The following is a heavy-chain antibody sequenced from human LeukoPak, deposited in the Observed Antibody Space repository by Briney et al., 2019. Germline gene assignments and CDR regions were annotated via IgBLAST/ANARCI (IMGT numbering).Heavy chain of an antibody. V-gene: IGHV4-38-2*01. CDR2: IYHSGTT. CDR3: ARHPLSYGYGY. Sequence: SETLSLTCAVSGYSISSGYYWGWIRQPPGKGLEWIGSIYHSGTTYYNPSLKSRVTISVDTSKNKFSLKLSSVTAADTAVYYCARHPLSYGYGYWGQGTLVTVSS. J-gene: IGHJ4*02. CDR1: GYSISSGYY. D-gene: IGHD5-18*01.